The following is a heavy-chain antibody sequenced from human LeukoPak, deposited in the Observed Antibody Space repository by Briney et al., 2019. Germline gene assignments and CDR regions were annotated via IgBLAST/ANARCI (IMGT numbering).Heavy chain of an antibody. J-gene: IGHJ4*02. CDR2: INPNSGGT. CDR3: ARVPRITRLPHFDY. CDR1: GYTFTGCY. V-gene: IGHV1-2*02. Sequence: ASVKVSCKASGYTFTGCYMHWVRQAPGRGLEWMGWINPNSGGTNYAQKFQGRVTMTRDTSISTAYMELSRLRSDDTAVYYCARVPRITRLPHFDYWGQGTLVTVSS. D-gene: IGHD3-10*01.